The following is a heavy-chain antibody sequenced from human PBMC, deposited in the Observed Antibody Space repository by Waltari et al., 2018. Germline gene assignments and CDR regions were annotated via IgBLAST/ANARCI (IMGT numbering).Heavy chain of an antibody. Sequence: EVQLVESGGGLVKPGGSLRLSCAASGFSFSNYNMNWARQCPGKGLEWFSSITRSSDIKYADSVKGRFTISIYNAKNSLYLQMNSLSVEDTAVYYCARWRWQQSELDYWGRGTLVTVSS. CDR2: ITRSSDI. V-gene: IGHV3-21*01. CDR3: ARWRWQQSELDY. CDR1: GFSFSNYN. J-gene: IGHJ4*02. D-gene: IGHD1-26*01.